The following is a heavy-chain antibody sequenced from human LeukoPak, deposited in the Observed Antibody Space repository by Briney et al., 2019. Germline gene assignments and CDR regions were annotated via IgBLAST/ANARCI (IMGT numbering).Heavy chain of an antibody. V-gene: IGHV4-4*07. Sequence: SETLSLTCTVSGGSISSYYWSWIRQPAGKGLEWIGRIYTSGSTNYNPSLKSRVTMSVDTSKNQFSLKLSSVTAADTAVYYCAREYLAYCGGDCYSNAFDIWGQGTMVTVSS. CDR1: GGSISSYY. D-gene: IGHD2-21*02. J-gene: IGHJ3*02. CDR2: IYTSGST. CDR3: AREYLAYCGGDCYSNAFDI.